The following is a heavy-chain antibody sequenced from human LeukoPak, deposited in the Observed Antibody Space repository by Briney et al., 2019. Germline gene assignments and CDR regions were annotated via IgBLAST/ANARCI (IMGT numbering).Heavy chain of an antibody. V-gene: IGHV3-30-3*01. CDR2: ISYDGSNK. CDR1: GFTFSSYA. CDR3: AKDRGSSGWYPHFDY. D-gene: IGHD6-19*01. Sequence: GGSLRLSCAASGFTFSSYAMHWVRQAPGKGLEWVAVISYDGSNKYYADSVKGRFTISRDNSKNTLYLQMNSLRAEDTAVYYCAKDRGSSGWYPHFDYWGQGTLVTVSS. J-gene: IGHJ4*02.